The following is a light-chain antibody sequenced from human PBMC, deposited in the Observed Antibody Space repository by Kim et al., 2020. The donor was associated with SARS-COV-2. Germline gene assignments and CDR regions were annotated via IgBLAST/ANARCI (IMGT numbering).Light chain of an antibody. Sequence: QSALTQPASVSGSPGQSITISCTGTSGDVGAYNYVSWYRQYPGIAPKLMIYDVSKRLSGVSNRFSGSKSGDTASLSISGLQAEDEANYYCSSYTTSATVVFGGGTQLTVL. CDR3: SSYTTSATVV. V-gene: IGLV2-14*03. CDR2: DVS. J-gene: IGLJ2*01. CDR1: SGDVGAYNY.